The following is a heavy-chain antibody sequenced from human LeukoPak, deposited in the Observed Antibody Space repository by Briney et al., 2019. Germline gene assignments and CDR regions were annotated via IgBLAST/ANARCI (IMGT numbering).Heavy chain of an antibody. CDR2: INPNSGGT. Sequence: ASVKVSCKASGYTFTGYYMHWVRQAPGQGLEWMGWINPNSGGTNYAQKFQGRVTMTRDTSISTAYMELRSLRSDDTAVYYCARETVTTYYYYYGMDVWGQGTTVTVSS. V-gene: IGHV1-2*02. CDR3: ARETVTTYYYYYGMDV. CDR1: GYTFTGYY. D-gene: IGHD4-17*01. J-gene: IGHJ6*02.